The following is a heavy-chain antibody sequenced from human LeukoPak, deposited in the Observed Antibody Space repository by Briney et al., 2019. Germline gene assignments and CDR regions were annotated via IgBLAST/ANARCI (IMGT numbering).Heavy chain of an antibody. CDR3: TKEGSYTRYYFDY. V-gene: IGHV3-7*01. Sequence: PGGSLRLSCAASGLTFINYWMSWVRQAPGKGLEWVANIKQDGSEKYYVDSVKDRFTISRDNAKSSLYLQMNSLRAEDAAVYYCTKEGSYTRYYFDYWGQGTLVTVSS. CDR1: GLTFINYW. D-gene: IGHD1-26*01. CDR2: IKQDGSEK. J-gene: IGHJ4*02.